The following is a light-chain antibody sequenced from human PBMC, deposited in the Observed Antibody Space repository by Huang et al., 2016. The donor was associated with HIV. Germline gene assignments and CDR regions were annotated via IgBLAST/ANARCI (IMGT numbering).Light chain of an antibody. V-gene: IGKV1-39*01. CDR2: GAS. Sequence: DIQMTQSPSSLSASGGERVIITCRASQSINKYLNWYQQMPGKAPKLLIYGASTLQGAVSSRFSGSGSGTEFTLTISSLQPEDAAMYYCQQSYRIPRTFGQGTSLEI. CDR1: QSINKY. CDR3: QQSYRIPRT. J-gene: IGKJ2*02.